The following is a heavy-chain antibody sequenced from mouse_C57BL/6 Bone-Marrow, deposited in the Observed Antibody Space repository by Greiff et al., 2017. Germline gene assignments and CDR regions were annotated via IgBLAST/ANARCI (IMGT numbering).Heavy chain of an antibody. J-gene: IGHJ2*01. CDR3: TLFIYDGYYEYFDY. D-gene: IGHD2-3*01. Sequence: EVQLQQSGAELVRPGASVTLSCTASGFNIQDDYMHWVKQRPEQGLEWIGWLDPENGDTAYASKFLGKAPITADTSSNTAYLQLSSLTSESTAVYYCTLFIYDGYYEYFDYWGQGTTLTVSS. CDR2: LDPENGDT. V-gene: IGHV14-4*01. CDR1: GFNIQDDY.